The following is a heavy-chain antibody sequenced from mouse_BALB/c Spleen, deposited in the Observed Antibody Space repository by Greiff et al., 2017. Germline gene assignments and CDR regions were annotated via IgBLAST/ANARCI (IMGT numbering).Heavy chain of an antibody. CDR1: GYTFTSYW. J-gene: IGHJ2*01. Sequence: VQLQQSGAELARPGASVKLSCKASGYTFTSYWMHWVKQRPEQGLEWIGRIDPANGNTKYDPKFQGKATITADTSSNTAYLQLSSLTSEDTAVYYCAREGNYENYFDYWGQGTTLTVSS. CDR3: AREGNYENYFDY. CDR2: IDPANGNT. V-gene: IGHV14-1*02. D-gene: IGHD2-1*01.